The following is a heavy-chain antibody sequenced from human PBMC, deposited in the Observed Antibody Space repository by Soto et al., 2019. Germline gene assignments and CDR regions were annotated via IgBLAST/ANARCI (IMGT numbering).Heavy chain of an antibody. Sequence: SVKVSCKASGGTFSSHAINWVRQAPGRGLEWMGGIIPIFGTANYAQKFQGRVTITADESTSTACMELSSLRSENTAVYYCARAYSTTTKYSDYYYYYGMDVWGQGTTVTVS. D-gene: IGHD6-13*01. CDR2: IIPIFGTA. J-gene: IGHJ6*02. CDR1: GGTFSSHA. CDR3: ARAYSTTTKYSDYYYYYGMDV. V-gene: IGHV1-69*13.